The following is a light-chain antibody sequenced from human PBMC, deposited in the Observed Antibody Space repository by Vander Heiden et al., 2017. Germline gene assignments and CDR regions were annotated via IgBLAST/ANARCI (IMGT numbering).Light chain of an antibody. Sequence: EIVLTHSPATLSLSPGERATLSCRASQNVNSYVAWYQQKPGQSPRLLIYDAYNRATGIPARFSGSGSGTDFTLTISTLEPEDFAVYYCQQRDTWPGTFGQATKVEIK. J-gene: IGKJ1*01. CDR1: QNVNSY. V-gene: IGKV3-11*01. CDR3: QQRDTWPGT. CDR2: DAY.